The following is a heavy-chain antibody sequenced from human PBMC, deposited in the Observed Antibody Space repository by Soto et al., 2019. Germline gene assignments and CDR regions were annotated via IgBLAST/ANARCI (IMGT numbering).Heavy chain of an antibody. V-gene: IGHV1-69*13. CDR2: IIPIFGTA. J-gene: IGHJ4*02. CDR3: ARAPAGAQQLVRYYFDY. D-gene: IGHD6-6*01. CDR1: GGTFSSYA. Sequence: SVKVSCKASGGTFSSYAISWVRQAPGQGLEWMGGIIPIFGTANYAQKFQGRVTITADESTSTAYMELSSLRSEDTAVYYCARAPAGAQQLVRYYFDYWGQGTLVTVSS.